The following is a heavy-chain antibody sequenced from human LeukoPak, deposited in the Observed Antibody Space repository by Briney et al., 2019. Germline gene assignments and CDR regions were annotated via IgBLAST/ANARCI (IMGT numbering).Heavy chain of an antibody. CDR2: IKSKTDGGTT. V-gene: IGHV3-15*01. D-gene: IGHD3-10*01. J-gene: IGHJ3*02. CDR3: TKRITPNIDAFDI. Sequence: GGSLRLSCAASRFTFSNAWMSWVRQAPGKGLEWVGRIKSKTDGGTTDYAAPVKGRFTISRDESKNTLYLQMNSLKTEDTAVYYCTKRITPNIDAFDIWGQGTMVTVSS. CDR1: RFTFSNAW.